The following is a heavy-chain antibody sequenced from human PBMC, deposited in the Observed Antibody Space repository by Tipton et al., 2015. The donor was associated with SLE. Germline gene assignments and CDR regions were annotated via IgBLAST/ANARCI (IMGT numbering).Heavy chain of an antibody. J-gene: IGHJ4*02. D-gene: IGHD3-3*01. CDR2: IYYSGST. Sequence: TLSLTCTVSGGSISSSSYYWGWIRRPPGKGLEWIGSIYYSGSTYYNPSLKSRVTISVDTSKNQFSLKLSSVTAADTAVYYCANQYYDFWSGYSLYWGQGTLVTVSS. V-gene: IGHV4-39*01. CDR3: ANQYYDFWSGYSLY. CDR1: GGSISSSSYY.